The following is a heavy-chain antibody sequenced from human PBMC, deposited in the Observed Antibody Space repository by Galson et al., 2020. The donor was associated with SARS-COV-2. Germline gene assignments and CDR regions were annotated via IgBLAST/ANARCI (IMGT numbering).Heavy chain of an antibody. J-gene: IGHJ3*02. CDR1: GGSISSGGYY. D-gene: IGHD3-22*01. CDR3: ARDNPSDSSGWIPDAFDI. CDR2: IYYSGST. V-gene: IGHV4-31*03. Sequence: SETLSLTCTVSGGSISSGGYYWSWIRQHPGKGLEWIGYIYYSGSTYYNPSLQRRVPISVDTSKNQFSLKLSSVTAADTAVYYCARDNPSDSSGWIPDAFDIWGQGTMVTVSS.